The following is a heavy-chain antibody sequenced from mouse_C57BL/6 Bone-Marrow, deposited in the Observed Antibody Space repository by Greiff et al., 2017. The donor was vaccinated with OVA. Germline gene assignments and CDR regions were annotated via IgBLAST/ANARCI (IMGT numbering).Heavy chain of an antibody. J-gene: IGHJ1*03. Sequence: EVHLVESGGGLVQPGGSLKLSCAASGFTFSDYYMYWVRQTPEKRLEWVAYISNGGGSTYYPDTVKGRFTISRDNAKNTLYLQMSRLKSEDTAMYYCASDGTLGYFDVWGTGTTVTVSS. CDR2: ISNGGGST. CDR3: ASDGTLGYFDV. V-gene: IGHV5-12*01. CDR1: GFTFSDYY. D-gene: IGHD2-3*01.